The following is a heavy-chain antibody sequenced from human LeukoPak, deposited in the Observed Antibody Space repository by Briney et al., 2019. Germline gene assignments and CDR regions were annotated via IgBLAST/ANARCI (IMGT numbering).Heavy chain of an antibody. D-gene: IGHD3-22*01. V-gene: IGHV4-30-4*08. CDR2: IYYSGST. J-gene: IGHJ6*02. Sequence: SWVRQAPGKGLEWIGYIYYSGSTYYNPSLKSRVTISVDTSKNQFSLKLSSVTAADTAVYYCARVLSRYYYDPLEDYYGMDVWGQGTTVTVSS. CDR3: ARVLSRYYYDPLEDYYGMDV.